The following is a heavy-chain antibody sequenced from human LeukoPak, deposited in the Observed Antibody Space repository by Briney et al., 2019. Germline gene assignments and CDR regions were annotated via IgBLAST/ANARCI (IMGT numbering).Heavy chain of an antibody. CDR2: TIPIFGTA. CDR3: ARGQNVDTAISYYYYYYMDV. J-gene: IGHJ6*03. Sequence: SVKVSCKASGGTFSSYAISWVRQAPGQGLEWMGGTIPIFGTANYAQKFQGRVTITTDESTSTAYMELSSLRSEDTAVYYCARGQNVDTAISYYYYYYMDVWGKGTTVTVSS. V-gene: IGHV1-69*05. CDR1: GGTFSSYA. D-gene: IGHD5-18*01.